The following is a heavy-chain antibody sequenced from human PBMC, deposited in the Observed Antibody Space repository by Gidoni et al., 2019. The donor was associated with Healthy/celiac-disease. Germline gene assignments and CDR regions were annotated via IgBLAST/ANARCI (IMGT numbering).Heavy chain of an antibody. CDR2: ISSSSSYI. CDR3: AREDYDFWSGSLDY. CDR1: GFTFSSYS. Sequence: EVQLVESGGGLVKPGGSLRLSCAASGFTFSSYSMNWVRQAPGKGLEWVSSISSSSSYIYYADSVKGRFTISRDNAKNSLYLQMNSLRAEDTAVYYCAREDYDFWSGSLDYWGQGTLVTVSS. D-gene: IGHD3-3*01. V-gene: IGHV3-21*01. J-gene: IGHJ4*02.